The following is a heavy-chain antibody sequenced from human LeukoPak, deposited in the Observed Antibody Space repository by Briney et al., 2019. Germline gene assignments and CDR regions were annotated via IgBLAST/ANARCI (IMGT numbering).Heavy chain of an antibody. V-gene: IGHV4-39*07. D-gene: IGHD4-17*01. Sequence: PSETLSLTCTVSGGSISSSSYYWGWIRQPPGKGLEWIGSIYYSGSTYYNPSLKSRVTISVDTSKNQFSLKLSSVTAADTAVYYCARDIRGRPTIYGDYDLNYFEYWGQGTLVTVSS. CDR2: IYYSGST. J-gene: IGHJ4*02. CDR3: ARDIRGRPTIYGDYDLNYFEY. CDR1: GGSISSSSYY.